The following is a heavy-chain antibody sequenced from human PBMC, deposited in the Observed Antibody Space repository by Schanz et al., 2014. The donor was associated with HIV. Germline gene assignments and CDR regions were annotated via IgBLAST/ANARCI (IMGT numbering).Heavy chain of an antibody. CDR1: GFTFSTYA. D-gene: IGHD1-26*01. Sequence: EVHLVESGGGSVQPGRSLRLSCEASGFTFSTYAMTWVRQAPGKGLEWVSAISGDGDGTFYADSVKGRFTISRDNSKNTLYLQMNGLRAEDTAVYYCARTSRIVIPDRDPRLSYLYGMDVWGQGTLVTVSS. CDR3: ARTSRIVIPDRDPRLSYLYGMDV. CDR2: ISGDGDGT. V-gene: IGHV3-23*04. J-gene: IGHJ4*02.